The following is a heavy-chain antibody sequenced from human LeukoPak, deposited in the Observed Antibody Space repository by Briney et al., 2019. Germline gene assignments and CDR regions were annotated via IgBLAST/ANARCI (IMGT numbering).Heavy chain of an antibody. J-gene: IGHJ6*03. CDR3: ARDVATDYYYYYMDV. V-gene: IGHV4-59*11. CDR2: IYHSGST. CDR1: GGSISSHY. Sequence: SETLSLTCTVSGGSISSHYWSWIRQPPGKGLEWIGYIYHSGSTNYNPSLKSRVTISVDTSKNQFSLKLSSVTAADTAVYYCARDVATDYYYYYMDVWGKGTTVTVSS. D-gene: IGHD5-12*01.